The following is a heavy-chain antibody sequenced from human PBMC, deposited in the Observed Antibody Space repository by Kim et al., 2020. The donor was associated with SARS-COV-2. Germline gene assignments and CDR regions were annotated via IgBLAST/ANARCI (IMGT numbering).Heavy chain of an antibody. V-gene: IGHV4-31*02. Sequence: LMSRVTISVDTSKNQFSLKLSYVTAADTAVYYCARENDYVWGSYRGAFDYWGQGTLVTVSS. CDR3: ARENDYVWGSYRGAFDY. D-gene: IGHD3-16*02. J-gene: IGHJ4*02.